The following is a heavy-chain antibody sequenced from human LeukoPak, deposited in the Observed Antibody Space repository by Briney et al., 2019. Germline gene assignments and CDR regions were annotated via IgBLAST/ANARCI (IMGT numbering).Heavy chain of an antibody. V-gene: IGHV4-39*07. CDR1: GGSISSSSYY. J-gene: IGHJ4*02. CDR3: ASAGQDYYDSSGSFDY. CDR2: IYYSGST. Sequence: SETLSLTCTVSGGSISSSSYYWGWIRQPPGKGLEWIGSIYYSGSTYYNPSLKSRVTISVDTSKNQFSLKLSSVTAADTAVYYCASAGQDYYDSSGSFDYWGQGTLVTVSS. D-gene: IGHD3-22*01.